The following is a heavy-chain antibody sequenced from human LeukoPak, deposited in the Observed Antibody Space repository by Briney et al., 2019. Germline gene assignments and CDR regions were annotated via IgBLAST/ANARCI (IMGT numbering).Heavy chain of an antibody. J-gene: IGHJ4*02. V-gene: IGHV3-23*01. CDR1: GLTFSRYA. Sequence: PGGSLRLSCAASGLTFSRYAMSWVRQAPGKGLEWVSAISGSGGSTYYADSVKGRFTISRDNSKNALYLQMNSLRAEDTAVYYCAKHRIAVALGDFDYWGQGTLVTVSS. D-gene: IGHD6-19*01. CDR2: ISGSGGST. CDR3: AKHRIAVALGDFDY.